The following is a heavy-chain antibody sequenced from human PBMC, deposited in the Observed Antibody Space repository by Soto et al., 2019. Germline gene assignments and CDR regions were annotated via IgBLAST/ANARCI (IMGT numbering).Heavy chain of an antibody. CDR2: IKSKTDGGTT. CDR3: TTYMTIFGVVSGYYMDV. D-gene: IGHD3-3*01. CDR1: GFTFSNAW. J-gene: IGHJ6*03. Sequence: GGSLRLSCAASGFTFSNAWMSWVRQAPGKGLEWVGRIKSKTDGGTTDYAAPVKGRFTISRDDSKNTLYLQMNSLKTEDTAVYYCTTYMTIFGVVSGYYMDVWGKGTPVTVSS. V-gene: IGHV3-15*01.